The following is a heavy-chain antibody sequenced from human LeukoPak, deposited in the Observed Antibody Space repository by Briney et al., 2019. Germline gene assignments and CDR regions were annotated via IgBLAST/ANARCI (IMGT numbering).Heavy chain of an antibody. J-gene: IGHJ6*02. Sequence: SETLSLTCTVSGFSISGYYWSWIRQPPGKGLDWIGYIYYSGSTNYNPSLKSRVTISVDTSKNQFSLNLSSVAAADTAVYYCARGPGYSLSGAMDVWGQGTTVTVSS. V-gene: IGHV4-59*01. CDR2: IYYSGST. CDR1: GFSISGYY. CDR3: ARGPGYSLSGAMDV. D-gene: IGHD5-18*01.